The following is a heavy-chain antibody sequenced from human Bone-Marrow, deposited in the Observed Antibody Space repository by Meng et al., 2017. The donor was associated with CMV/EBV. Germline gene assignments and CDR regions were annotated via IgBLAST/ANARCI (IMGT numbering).Heavy chain of an antibody. CDR1: GFTFSSYG. J-gene: IGHJ5*02. CDR3: ANPASSSWPNWFDP. V-gene: IGHV3-30*02. D-gene: IGHD6-13*01. CDR2: IRYDGSNK. Sequence: LSLTCAASGFTFSSYGMHWVRQTPGKGLEWVAFIRYDGSNKYYADSVKGRFTISRDNSKNTLYLQMNSLRAEDTAVYYCANPASSSWPNWFDPWGQGTLVTSPQ.